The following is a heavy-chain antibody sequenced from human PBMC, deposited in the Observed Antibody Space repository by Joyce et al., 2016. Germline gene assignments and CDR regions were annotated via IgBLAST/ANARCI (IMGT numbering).Heavy chain of an antibody. CDR3: ARVALFGSGTYHLDY. CDR1: DGSINWGEYY. Sequence: VQLQESGPGLVKPSQILSLICTVSDGSINWGEYYWTGIRQSPGKGLEWIGYISFSGNTDYNPSLKSRVTISADTSKNQFSLNLRSVTAADTAVYFCARVALFGSGTYHLDYWGQGSLVTVSS. V-gene: IGHV4-30-4*01. J-gene: IGHJ4*02. D-gene: IGHD3-10*01. CDR2: ISFSGNT.